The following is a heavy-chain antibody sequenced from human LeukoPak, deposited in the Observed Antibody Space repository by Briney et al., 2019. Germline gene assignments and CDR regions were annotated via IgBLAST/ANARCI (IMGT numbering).Heavy chain of an antibody. CDR2: ISYDGSDK. J-gene: IGHJ4*02. CDR1: RFTFSNYV. D-gene: IGHD2-15*01. CDR3: ARSSSRYCSGGSCYSGVLGYFDY. V-gene: IGHV3-30*03. Sequence: GGSLRLSCAASRFTFSNYVMHWVRQAPGKGLEWVAVISYDGSDKYYADSVKGRFTISRDNAKNSLYLQMNSLRAEDTAVYYCARSSSRYCSGGSCYSGVLGYFDYWGQGTLVTVSS.